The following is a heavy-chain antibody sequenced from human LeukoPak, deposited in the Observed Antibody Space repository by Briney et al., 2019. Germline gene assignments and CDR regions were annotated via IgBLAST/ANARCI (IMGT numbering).Heavy chain of an antibody. CDR2: IYYSGST. J-gene: IGHJ5*02. V-gene: IGHV4-31*03. Sequence: PSETLSLTCTVSGGSISSGGYYWSWIRQHPGKGLEWIGYIYYSGSTYYNPSLKSRVTISVDTSKNQFSLKLSSVTAADTAVYYCARAGRHYYGSGSYLDWFDPWGQGTLVTVSS. D-gene: IGHD3-10*01. CDR1: GGSISSGGYY. CDR3: ARAGRHYYGSGSYLDWFDP.